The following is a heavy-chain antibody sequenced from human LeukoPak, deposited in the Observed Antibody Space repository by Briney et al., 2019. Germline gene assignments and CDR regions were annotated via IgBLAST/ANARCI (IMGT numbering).Heavy chain of an antibody. V-gene: IGHV1-69*04. CDR1: GGTFSSYA. CDR2: IIPILGIA. D-gene: IGHD3-22*01. CDR3: AAREGYYDSSARNAFDI. J-gene: IGHJ3*02. Sequence: GASVKVSCKASGGTFSSYAISWVRQAPGQGLEWMGRIIPILGIANYAQKFQGRVTITADKSTSTAYMELSSLRSEDTAVYYCAAREGYYDSSARNAFDIWGQGTMVTVSS.